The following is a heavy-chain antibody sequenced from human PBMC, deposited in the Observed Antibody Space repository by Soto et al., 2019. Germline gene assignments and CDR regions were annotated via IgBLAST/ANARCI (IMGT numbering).Heavy chain of an antibody. V-gene: IGHV3-23*01. CDR1: GFTFSSYA. D-gene: IGHD1-1*01. J-gene: IGHJ6*03. CDR2: ISGSGGST. CDR3: AKGGRAWLEHYYYMDV. Sequence: GGSLRLSCAASGFTFSSYAMSWVRQAPGKGLEWVSAISGSGGSTYYADSVKGRFTISRDNSKNTLYLQMNSLRAEDTAVYYCAKGGRAWLEHYYYMDVWGKGTTVTVSS.